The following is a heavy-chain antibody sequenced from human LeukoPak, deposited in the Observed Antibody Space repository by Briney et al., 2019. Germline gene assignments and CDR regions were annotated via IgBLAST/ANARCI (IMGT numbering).Heavy chain of an antibody. D-gene: IGHD6-19*01. Sequence: ASVKVSCKASGYTFTGYYMHWVRQAPGQGLEWMGWINPNSGGTNYAQKFQGRVTMTRDTSISTAYMELSRLRSDDMAVYYCARDLNGFTRQWLNYWGQGTLVTVSS. CDR1: GYTFTGYY. V-gene: IGHV1-2*02. CDR3: ARDLNGFTRQWLNY. CDR2: INPNSGGT. J-gene: IGHJ4*02.